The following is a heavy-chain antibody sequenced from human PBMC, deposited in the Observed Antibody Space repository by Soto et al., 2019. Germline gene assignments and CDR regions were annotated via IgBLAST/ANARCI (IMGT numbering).Heavy chain of an antibody. V-gene: IGHV1-69*12. CDR1: GGTFSSYA. CDR2: IIPIFGTA. CDR3: ARDPDSGDVANLLYFYGMGV. D-gene: IGHD5-12*01. Sequence: QVQLVQSGAEVKKPGSSVKVSCKASGGTFSSYAISWVRQAPGQGLEWMGGIIPIFGTANYAQKCQGRVTVTADGSTGAAYRELSRPRSEDTAVYYCARDPDSGDVANLLYFYGMGVWGQGTTVTVSS. J-gene: IGHJ6*02.